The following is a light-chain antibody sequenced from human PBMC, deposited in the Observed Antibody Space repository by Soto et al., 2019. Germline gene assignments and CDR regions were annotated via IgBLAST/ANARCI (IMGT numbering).Light chain of an antibody. CDR2: RNN. CDR3: TAWDNSLSGPL. J-gene: IGLJ2*01. V-gene: IGLV1-47*01. CDR1: SSNIGSNY. Sequence: QAVVTQPPSASGTPGQRVTIFCSGSSSNIGSNYVYWYQQFPGAAPKLLIYRNNQRPSGVPDRFSGSKSGPSASLAISGVRSEDEADYYCTAWDNSLSGPLFGGGTKVTVL.